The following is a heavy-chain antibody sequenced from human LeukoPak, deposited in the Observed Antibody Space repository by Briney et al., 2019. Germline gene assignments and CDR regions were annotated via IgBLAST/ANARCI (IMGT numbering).Heavy chain of an antibody. V-gene: IGHV4-59*08. D-gene: IGHD3-16*01. CDR1: GGSISSYY. J-gene: IGHJ3*02. CDR2: IYYSGST. Sequence: MPSETLSLTCTVSGGSISSYYWSWIRQPPGKGLEWIGYIYYSGSTNYNPSLKSRVTISVDTSKNQFSLKLSSVTAADTAVYYCASYPLGATGDAFDIWGQGTMVTVSS. CDR3: ASYPLGATGDAFDI.